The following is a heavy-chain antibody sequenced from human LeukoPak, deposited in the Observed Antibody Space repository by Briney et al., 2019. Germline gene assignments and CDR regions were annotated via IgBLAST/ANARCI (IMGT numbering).Heavy chain of an antibody. CDR2: FYSTGNT. Sequence: PSETLSLTCTVSGGSINTNSYSWGWLRQPPGKGPEWIGTFYSTGNTYYTGKPYYTPSLNSRVTITVDTSKNQFSLKLNSVTAADTALYYCARDPDPGDGYPSTGFDYWGQGTLVTVSS. J-gene: IGHJ4*02. V-gene: IGHV4-39*07. D-gene: IGHD5-24*01. CDR3: ARDPDPGDGYPSTGFDY. CDR1: GGSINTNSYS.